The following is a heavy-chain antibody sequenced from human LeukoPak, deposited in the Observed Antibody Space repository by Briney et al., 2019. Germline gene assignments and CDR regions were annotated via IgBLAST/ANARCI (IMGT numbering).Heavy chain of an antibody. V-gene: IGHV3-30*18. J-gene: IGHJ4*02. D-gene: IGHD3-22*01. Sequence: PGGSLRLSCVASGFTFRSYGMHWVRQAPGKGLEWVAVISYDGSNKYYADSVKGRFTISRDNSKNTLYLQMNSLRAEDTAVYYCAKGGKYYYDSSGYYPHWGQGTLVTVSS. CDR1: GFTFRSYG. CDR2: ISYDGSNK. CDR3: AKGGKYYYDSSGYYPH.